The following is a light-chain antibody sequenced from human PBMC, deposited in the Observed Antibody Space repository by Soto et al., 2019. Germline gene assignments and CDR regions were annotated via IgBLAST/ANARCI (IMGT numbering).Light chain of an antibody. CDR1: QTISSW. CDR2: GTS. J-gene: IGKJ4*01. Sequence: TQSPSTLSASVRDRVTITCRASQTISSWLAWYHQKPGQAPRLLIYGTSNRATGIPARFSGSGSGTDFTLTISSLEPEDFAVYYCQQHSSWPLTFGGGTKVDIK. V-gene: IGKV3-11*01. CDR3: QQHSSWPLT.